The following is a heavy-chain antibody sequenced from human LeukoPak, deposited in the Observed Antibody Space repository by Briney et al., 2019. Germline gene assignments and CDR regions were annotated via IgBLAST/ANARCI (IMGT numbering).Heavy chain of an antibody. CDR1: GGSISSYY. J-gene: IGHJ4*02. CDR2: IYTSGTV. CDR3: ARVRGSSWLKTCFDY. Sequence: SETLSLTCTVSGGSISSYYWSWIRQPAGTALEWIGRIYTSGTVTYNPSLKSRVTMSVDTSKNQFSLKLSSVTAADTAVYYCARVRGSSWLKTCFDYWGQGTLVTVSS. V-gene: IGHV4-4*07. D-gene: IGHD6-13*01.